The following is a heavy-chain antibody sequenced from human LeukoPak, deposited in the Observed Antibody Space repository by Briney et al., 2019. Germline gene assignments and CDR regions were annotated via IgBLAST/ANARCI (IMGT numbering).Heavy chain of an antibody. V-gene: IGHV4-4*02. CDR1: GGSIRTTTW. CDR2: IFHYGTT. CDR3: AGWGVDYGGNFEYSDY. D-gene: IGHD4-23*01. Sequence: SETLSLTCSVSGGSIRTTTWWSWVRPPPGKGVEGIGDIFHYGTTNYNPSLKSRVTMSVDTSSNQFSLTLNSVTAADTAVYYCAGWGVDYGGNFEYSDYWGQGTLVTVSS. J-gene: IGHJ4*02.